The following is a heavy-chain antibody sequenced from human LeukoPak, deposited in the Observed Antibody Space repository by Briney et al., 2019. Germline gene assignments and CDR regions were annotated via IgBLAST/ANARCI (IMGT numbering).Heavy chain of an antibody. CDR1: GFTFSSYS. CDR3: ARDPGYSYGAPSGYY. CDR2: ISSSSSYI. D-gene: IGHD5-18*01. J-gene: IGHJ4*02. Sequence: PGGSLRLSCAASGFTFSSYSMNWVRQAPGKGLEWVSSISSSSSYIYYADSVKGRFTISRDNAKNSLYLQMNSLRAEDTAVYYCARDPGYSYGAPSGYYWGQGTLVTVSS. V-gene: IGHV3-21*01.